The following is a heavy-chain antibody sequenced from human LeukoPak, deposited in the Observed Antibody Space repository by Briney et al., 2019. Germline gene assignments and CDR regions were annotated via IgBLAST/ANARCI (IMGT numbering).Heavy chain of an antibody. CDR3: AKDRDIRTVTLFDY. CDR1: GFTFSSQA. V-gene: IGHV3-23*01. CDR2: ISGSGGST. Sequence: PGGSLRLSCAASGFTFSSQAMSWVRQAPGKGLEWVSAISGSGGSTYYADSVKGRFTISRDTSKNTLYLHMNSLRAEDTAVYYCAKDRDIRTVTLFDYWGQGTLVTVSS. J-gene: IGHJ4*02. D-gene: IGHD4-11*01.